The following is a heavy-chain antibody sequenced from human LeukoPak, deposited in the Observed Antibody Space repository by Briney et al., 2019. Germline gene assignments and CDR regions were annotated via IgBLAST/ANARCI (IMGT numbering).Heavy chain of an antibody. D-gene: IGHD3-3*01. CDR3: ARRGTIFGPERL. CDR1: GGSISYYY. CDR2: IYTSGNT. V-gene: IGHV4-4*09. J-gene: IGHJ2*01. Sequence: KASETLSLTCSVSGGSISYYYWTWIRQPPGKGLEWIGYIYTSGNTDYNPSLKSRVSMSLDTSKSQLSLNLSSVTAADTAVYFCARRGTIFGPERLWGRGTLVTVSS.